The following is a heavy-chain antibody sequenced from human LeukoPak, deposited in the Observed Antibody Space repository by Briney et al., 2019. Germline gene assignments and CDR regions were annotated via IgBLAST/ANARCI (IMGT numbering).Heavy chain of an antibody. D-gene: IGHD6-13*01. V-gene: IGHV1-2*02. J-gene: IGHJ4*02. Sequence: ASVKVSCKASGYTFTGYYMHWVRQAPGQGLEWMGWINPNSGGTNYAQKFQGRVTMTRDTSISTAYMELSRLRSDDTAVYYCVRDRVAAAGTGDYWGQGTLVTVSS. CDR1: GYTFTGYY. CDR3: VRDRVAAAGTGDY. CDR2: INPNSGGT.